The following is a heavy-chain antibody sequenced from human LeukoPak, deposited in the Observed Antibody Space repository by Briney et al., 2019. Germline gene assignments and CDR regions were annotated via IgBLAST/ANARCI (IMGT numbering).Heavy chain of an antibody. J-gene: IGHJ6*02. V-gene: IGHV1-8*02. CDR2: MNPKTGNT. Sequence: ASVKVSYKASGYTFTSYYMHWVRQAPGQGLEGVGWMNPKTGNTGNAETPQGRVTMTRNPSISTAYMELSSLRSDDTALHYCARGRFYGSGNSAYYYNGMEVWGQGTSVTVSS. CDR1: GYTFTSYY. D-gene: IGHD3-10*01. CDR3: ARGRFYGSGNSAYYYNGMEV.